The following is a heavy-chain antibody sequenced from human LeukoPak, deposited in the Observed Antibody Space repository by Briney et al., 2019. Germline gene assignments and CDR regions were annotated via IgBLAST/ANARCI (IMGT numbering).Heavy chain of an antibody. V-gene: IGHV3-43D*03. J-gene: IGHJ4*02. D-gene: IGHD6-13*01. Sequence: GGSPRLSCAASGFTFDDYAMHWVRQAPGKGLEWVSLISWDGGSIYYADSVKGRFTISRDNSKNSLYLQMNSLRAEDTALYYCAKDIRGSTSWYGLDYWGQGTLVTVSS. CDR3: AKDIRGSTSWYGLDY. CDR1: GFTFDDYA. CDR2: ISWDGGSI.